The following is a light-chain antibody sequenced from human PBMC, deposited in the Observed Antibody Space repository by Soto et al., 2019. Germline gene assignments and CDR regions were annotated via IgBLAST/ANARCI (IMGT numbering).Light chain of an antibody. CDR3: GTWDSSLSAVI. Sequence: QSVLTQPPSVSAAPGQKVSISCSGSTSNIGSYYVSWYQHLPGTAPRLLIYDNNKRPSGIPDRFSGSKSGTSATLGITGLQTGDEADYYCGTWDSSLSAVIFGGGPKLTVL. J-gene: IGLJ2*01. V-gene: IGLV1-51*01. CDR1: TSNIGSYY. CDR2: DNN.